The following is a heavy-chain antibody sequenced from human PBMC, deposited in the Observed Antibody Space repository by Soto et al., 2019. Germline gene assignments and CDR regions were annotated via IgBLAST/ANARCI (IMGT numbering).Heavy chain of an antibody. V-gene: IGHV4-34*01. CDR3: AREKRRYCSGGSCYPIGGYYYYGMDV. D-gene: IGHD2-15*01. CDR2: INHSGST. Sequence: SETLYLTCAVYGGSFSGYYWSWIRQPPGKGLEWIGEINHSGSTNYNPYLKSRVTISVDTSKNQISLKLSYVTAADTAVYYCAREKRRYCSGGSCYPIGGYYYYGMDVWGQGTTVTVSS. J-gene: IGHJ6*02. CDR1: GGSFSGYY.